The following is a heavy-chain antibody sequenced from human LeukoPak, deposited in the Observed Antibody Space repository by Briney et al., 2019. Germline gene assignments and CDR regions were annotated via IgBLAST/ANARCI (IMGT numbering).Heavy chain of an antibody. CDR1: GFTFSSYD. CDR3: ARAGGSGWYAFDV. J-gene: IGHJ3*01. D-gene: IGHD6-13*01. CDR2: IGSAGDT. V-gene: IGHV3-13*04. Sequence: PGGSLRLFCAASGFTFSSYDMHWVRPATGKGLEWVSGIGSAGDTYYPASVKGRFTISRENGKKALYLQMNSLRAGDSAVYYCARAGGSGWYAFDVWGQGTMVTVSS.